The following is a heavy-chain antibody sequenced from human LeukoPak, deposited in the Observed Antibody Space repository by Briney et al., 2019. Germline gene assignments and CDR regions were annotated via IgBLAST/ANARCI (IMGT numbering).Heavy chain of an antibody. J-gene: IGHJ6*03. Sequence: PSETLSLTCTVSGGAISSYYWSSIRRPAGTGLGWIGRIYTSGSTNYNPSLKSRVTMSVDTSKNQFSLKLSSVTAADTAVYYCARGSPWYYDFWSGYRPDYMDVWGKGTTVTVSS. D-gene: IGHD3-3*01. CDR3: ARGSPWYYDFWSGYRPDYMDV. V-gene: IGHV4-4*07. CDR1: GGAISSYY. CDR2: IYTSGST.